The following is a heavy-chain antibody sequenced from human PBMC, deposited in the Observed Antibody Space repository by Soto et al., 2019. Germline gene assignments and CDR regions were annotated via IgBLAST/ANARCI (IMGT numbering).Heavy chain of an antibody. CDR1: GFTVSSNY. D-gene: IGHD6-6*01. Sequence: EVQLVESGGGLVQPGGSLRLSCAASGFTVSSNYMSWVRQAPGKGLEWVSVIYSSGSTYYADSVKGRFTISRDNSKNTLYLQMNSLRAEDTAVYYCARDSGGMRQLFYFDYWGQGTLVTVSS. CDR2: IYSSGST. J-gene: IGHJ4*02. CDR3: ARDSGGMRQLFYFDY. V-gene: IGHV3-66*01.